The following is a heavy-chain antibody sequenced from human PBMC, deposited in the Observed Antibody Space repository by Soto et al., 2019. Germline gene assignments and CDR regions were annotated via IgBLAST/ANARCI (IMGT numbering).Heavy chain of an antibody. CDR1: GGSISSYY. J-gene: IGHJ5*02. CDR3: ARRGIAAAGRNWFDP. V-gene: IGHV4-59*08. Sequence: SETLSLTCTVSGGSISSYYWSWIRQPPGKGLEWIGYIYYSGSTNYNPSLKSRVTISVDTSKNQFSLKLSSVTAADTAVYYCARRGIAAAGRNWFDPWGQGTLVTVS. CDR2: IYYSGST. D-gene: IGHD6-13*01.